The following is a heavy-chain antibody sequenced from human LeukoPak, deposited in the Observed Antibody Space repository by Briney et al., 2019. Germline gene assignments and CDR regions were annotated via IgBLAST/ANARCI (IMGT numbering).Heavy chain of an antibody. J-gene: IGHJ4*02. CDR2: IYPGDSDT. Sequence: GESLKISCKASGYDFTTYWIVWVRQMPGKGLEWMGIIYPGDSDTRYSPSFQGQVTISADKSISTAYLQWSSLKASDTAMYYCARSGTAMVTSFDYWGQGTLVTVSS. V-gene: IGHV5-51*01. D-gene: IGHD5-18*01. CDR1: GYDFTTYW. CDR3: ARSGTAMVTSFDY.